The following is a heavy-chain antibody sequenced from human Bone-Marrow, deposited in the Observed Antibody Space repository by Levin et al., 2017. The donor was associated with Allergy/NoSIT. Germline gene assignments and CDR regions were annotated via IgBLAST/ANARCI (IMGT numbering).Heavy chain of an antibody. V-gene: IGHV3-30*18. CDR3: EKDGVGAPHNFDH. CDR1: GFIFSTNL. Sequence: GGSLRLSCAASGFIFSTNLMHWVRQAPGKGLEWVALISNDGGYIETADSVKGRFTISRDNSKNTLYLQMSSLTVADTAVYYCEKDGVGAPHNFDHRGQGTLVTVSS. CDR2: ISNDGGYI. D-gene: IGHD1-26*01. J-gene: IGHJ4*02.